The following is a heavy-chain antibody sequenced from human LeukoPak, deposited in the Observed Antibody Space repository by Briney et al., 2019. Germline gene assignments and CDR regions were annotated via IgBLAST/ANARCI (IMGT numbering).Heavy chain of an antibody. J-gene: IGHJ4*02. V-gene: IGHV1-46*01. Sequence: ASVKVSCKASGYTFTSYYMHRVRQAPGQGLEWMGIINPSGGSTSYAQKFQGRVTMTRDSSTSTVYMELSSLRSEDTAVYYCARPIDFSSGYRPNQVPYYFDYWGQGTLVTVSS. CDR1: GYTFTSYY. CDR3: ARPIDFSSGYRPNQVPYYFDY. D-gene: IGHD3-22*01. CDR2: INPSGGST.